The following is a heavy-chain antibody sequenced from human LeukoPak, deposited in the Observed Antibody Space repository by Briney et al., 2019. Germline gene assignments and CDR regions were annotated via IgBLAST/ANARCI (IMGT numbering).Heavy chain of an antibody. D-gene: IGHD5-18*01. J-gene: IGHJ6*03. Sequence: GGSLRLSCAASGFTFSSYSMNWVRQAPGKGLEWVSSISSSSSYIYYADSVKGRFTISRDNAKNSLYLQMNSLRAEDTAVYYCARDPQPVDTAMVPLYYYYMDVWGEGTTVTVSS. CDR1: GFTFSSYS. V-gene: IGHV3-21*01. CDR2: ISSSSSYI. CDR3: ARDPQPVDTAMVPLYYYYMDV.